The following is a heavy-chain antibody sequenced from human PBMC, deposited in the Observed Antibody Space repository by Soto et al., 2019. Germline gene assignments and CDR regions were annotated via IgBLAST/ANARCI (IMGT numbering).Heavy chain of an antibody. J-gene: IGHJ4*02. Sequence: SETLSLTCTGSGGPVSRNYWTWIRQPPGKGLEWIGYVYNSGSTNYNPSLKSRVTISEDTSKSQFSLKVNSMTAADTALYYGARYRREAVAGYTLDNWGQGILVTVSS. D-gene: IGHD6-13*01. CDR3: ARYRREAVAGYTLDN. V-gene: IGHV4-59*02. CDR2: VYNSGST. CDR1: GGPVSRNY.